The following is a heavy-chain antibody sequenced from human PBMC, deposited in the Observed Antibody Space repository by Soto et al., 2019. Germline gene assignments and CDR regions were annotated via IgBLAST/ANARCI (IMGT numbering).Heavy chain of an antibody. CDR3: ARVDYYDTRGDFDY. CDR1: GYTFTSYG. CDR2: ISAYNGNT. J-gene: IGHJ4*02. V-gene: IGHV1-18*01. D-gene: IGHD3-22*01. Sequence: GASVKVSCKASGYTFTSYGISWGRQAPGQGLEWMGWISAYNGNTNYAQKLQGRVTMTTDTSTSTAYMELRSLRSDDTAVYYCARVDYYDTRGDFDYWGQGTLVTVSS.